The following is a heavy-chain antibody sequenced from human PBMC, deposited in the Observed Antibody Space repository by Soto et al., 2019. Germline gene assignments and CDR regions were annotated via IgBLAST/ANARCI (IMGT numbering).Heavy chain of an antibody. CDR1: GFTFSTYG. V-gene: IGHV3-33*01. CDR3: ARGPGYCSGDSCYVRAMSDY. Sequence: PGGALRPCCAAAGFTFSTYGMNWVRQAPGKGLEGISLIWYDGRSKYYAGSVKGRFTISRDNSKSAVYLQMNSLRVEDTALYYCARGPGYCSGDSCYVRAMSDYWGQGTLVTVSS. J-gene: IGHJ4*02. CDR2: IWYDGRSK. D-gene: IGHD2-15*01.